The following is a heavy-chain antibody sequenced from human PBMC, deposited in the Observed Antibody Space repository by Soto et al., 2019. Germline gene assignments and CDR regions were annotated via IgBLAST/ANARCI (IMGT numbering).Heavy chain of an antibody. V-gene: IGHV4-34*01. Sequence: SETLSLTCAVYGGSFSGYYWSWIRQPPGKGLEWIGEINHSGSTNYNPSLKSRVTISVDTSKNQFSLKLSSVTAADTAVYYCARTLWIPFDYWGQGTLVTVSS. CDR1: GGSFSGYY. D-gene: IGHD5-12*01. J-gene: IGHJ4*02. CDR3: ARTLWIPFDY. CDR2: INHSGST.